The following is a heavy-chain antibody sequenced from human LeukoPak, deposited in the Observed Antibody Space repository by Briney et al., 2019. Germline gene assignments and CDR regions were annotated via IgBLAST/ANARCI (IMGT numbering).Heavy chain of an antibody. D-gene: IGHD2-15*01. CDR2: IYYSGST. V-gene: IGHV4-30-4*08. CDR3: ARAGVHCSGGSCYHSKNGYFQH. CDR1: GGSISSGDYY. Sequence: SETLCLTCTVSGGSISSGDYYWSWIRQPPGKGLEWIEYIYYSGSTDYNPSLKSRLSISVDTSKNQFSLKLSSVTAADTAVYYCARAGVHCSGGSCYHSKNGYFQHWGQGTLVTVSS. J-gene: IGHJ1*01.